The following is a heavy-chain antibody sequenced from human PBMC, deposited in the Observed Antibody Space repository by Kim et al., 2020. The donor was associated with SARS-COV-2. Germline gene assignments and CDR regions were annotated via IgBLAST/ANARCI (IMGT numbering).Heavy chain of an antibody. Sequence: SETLSLTCTVSGGSISSGGYYWSWIRQHPGKGLEWIGYIYYSGSTYYNPSLKSRVTISVDTSKNQFSLKLSSVTAADTAVYYCARGLVVVPTLYYFDYWGQGTLVTVSS. J-gene: IGHJ4*02. CDR2: IYYSGST. V-gene: IGHV4-31*03. CDR1: GGSISSGGYY. CDR3: ARGLVVVPTLYYFDY. D-gene: IGHD3-22*01.